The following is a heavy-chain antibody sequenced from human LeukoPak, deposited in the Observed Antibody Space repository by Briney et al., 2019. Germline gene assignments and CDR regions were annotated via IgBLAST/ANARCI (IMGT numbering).Heavy chain of an antibody. Sequence: SVKVSCKASGGTFSIYAISWVRQAPGQGLEWMGGVIPIFGTANYAQKFQGRVTITADESTSTAYMELSSLRSEDTAVYYCARVRLSSSQITCFDYWGQGTLVTVSS. CDR2: VIPIFGTA. CDR1: GGTFSIYA. D-gene: IGHD6-13*01. CDR3: ARVRLSSSQITCFDY. V-gene: IGHV1-69*13. J-gene: IGHJ4*02.